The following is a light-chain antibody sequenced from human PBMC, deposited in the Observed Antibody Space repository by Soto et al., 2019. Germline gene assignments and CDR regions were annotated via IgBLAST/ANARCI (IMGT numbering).Light chain of an antibody. CDR3: QQRINWPLT. CDR1: QSVSSY. CDR2: DAP. V-gene: IGKV3D-11*02. J-gene: IGKJ4*01. Sequence: EIVLTQSPATLSLSAGERATLSCRASQSVSSYLAWYQQKPGQAPRLLIHDAPNRASGIPARFSGSGARTDFTLTISSLAPEDFAVYFCQQRINWPLTFGGGTKVEIK.